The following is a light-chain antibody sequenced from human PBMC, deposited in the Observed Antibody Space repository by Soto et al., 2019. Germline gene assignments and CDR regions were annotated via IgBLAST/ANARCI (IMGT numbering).Light chain of an antibody. CDR1: SSDVGGYNY. CDR2: DVS. Sequence: QSVLTQPASVSGSPGQSITISCTGTSSDVGGYNYVSWYQQHPGKAPKLMIYDVSNRPSGVSNRFSGAKSGNTASLGISGLQAEDEADYYCSSYTSSSTRVFGTGTKLTVL. CDR3: SSYTSSSTRV. V-gene: IGLV2-14*01. J-gene: IGLJ1*01.